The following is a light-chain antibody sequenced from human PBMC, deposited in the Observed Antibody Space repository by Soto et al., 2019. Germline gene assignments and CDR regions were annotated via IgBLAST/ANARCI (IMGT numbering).Light chain of an antibody. CDR2: GVS. CDR1: QSVTSTY. Sequence: EIVLTQSPGTLSLSPGERATLYCRASQSVTSTYLGWYQQKPGQAPRLLLYGVSVRATGIPDRFSGSGSGTDFTLTISRLEPEDVAVYYCQQYCSSHHPTTFGQGTRLEIK. J-gene: IGKJ5*01. CDR3: QQYCSSHHPTT. V-gene: IGKV3-20*01.